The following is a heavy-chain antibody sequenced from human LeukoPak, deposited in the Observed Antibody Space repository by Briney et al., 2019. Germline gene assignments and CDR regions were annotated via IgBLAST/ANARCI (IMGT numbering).Heavy chain of an antibody. CDR1: GFTFDDYA. CDR2: ISSSSSYI. V-gene: IGHV3-21*01. D-gene: IGHD6-13*01. Sequence: GGSLRLSCAASGFTFDDYAMHWVRQAPGKGLEWVSSISSSSSYIYYADSVKGRFTISRDNAKNSLYLQMNSLRAEDTAVYYCAREEQQVDAFDIWGQGTMVTVSS. J-gene: IGHJ3*02. CDR3: AREEQQVDAFDI.